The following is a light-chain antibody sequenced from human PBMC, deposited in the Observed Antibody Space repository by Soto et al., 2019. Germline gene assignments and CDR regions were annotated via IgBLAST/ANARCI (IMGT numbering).Light chain of an antibody. CDR2: GAS. V-gene: IGKV3-15*01. CDR3: QQYNSWPAYT. CDR1: QSVSSN. Sequence: EIVMTQSPATLSVSPGESATLSCRASQSVSSNLAWYQQNPSQTPRLLIYGASTRATGIPARFSGSGSGTEFTLTISSLQSEDFAVYYCQQYNSWPAYTFGQGTKLEIK. J-gene: IGKJ2*01.